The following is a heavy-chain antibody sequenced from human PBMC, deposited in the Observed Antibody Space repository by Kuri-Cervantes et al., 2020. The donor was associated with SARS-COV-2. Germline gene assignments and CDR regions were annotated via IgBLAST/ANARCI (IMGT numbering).Heavy chain of an antibody. CDR1: TLTFSDYA. V-gene: IGHV3-23*01. Sequence: GESLKISCTASTLTFSDYAMSWVRQAPGKGLEWVSTISGSSDYTYYAESVDYAESVEGRFTISRDISKKTLYLQMHRLRAEDTAVYCCAKRFVVPTNGTDYFDYWGQGTLVTVSS. CDR2: ISGSSDYT. D-gene: IGHD3-10*01. J-gene: IGHJ4*02. CDR3: AKRFVVPTNGTDYFDY.